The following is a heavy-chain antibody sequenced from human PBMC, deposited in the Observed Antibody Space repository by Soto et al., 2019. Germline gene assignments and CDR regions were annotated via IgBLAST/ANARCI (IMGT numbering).Heavy chain of an antibody. D-gene: IGHD1-26*01. CDR1: GFIFRTYG. V-gene: IGHV3-33*01. Sequence: QVQLVESGGGVVQPGRSLRLSCVASGFIFRTYGMHWVRQAPGKGLEWVATIWFDGSNKYYADSVKGRFTISRDNSNNTLYLQINSLRAEDTAVYYCARESGSYHCDYWGQGTLFTVSS. CDR3: ARESGSYHCDY. CDR2: IWFDGSNK. J-gene: IGHJ4*02.